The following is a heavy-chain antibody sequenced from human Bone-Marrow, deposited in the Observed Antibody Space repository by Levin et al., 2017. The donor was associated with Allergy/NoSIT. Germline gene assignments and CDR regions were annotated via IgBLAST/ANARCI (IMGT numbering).Heavy chain of an antibody. CDR2: IYHSGNT. V-gene: IGHV4-38-2*02. CDR1: GDSISSGYY. Sequence: GSLRLSCAVSGDSISSGYYWGWIRQPPGKGLDWIGNIYHSGNTYYNPSLQSRVTISVDTSKNHFSLILSSVTAADTAMYYCAREIASSSLSYFYFYMDVWGKGTTVTVSS. J-gene: IGHJ6*03. D-gene: IGHD6-6*01. CDR3: AREIASSSLSYFYFYMDV.